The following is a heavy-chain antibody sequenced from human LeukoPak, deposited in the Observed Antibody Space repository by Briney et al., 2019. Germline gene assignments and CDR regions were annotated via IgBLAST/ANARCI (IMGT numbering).Heavy chain of an antibody. CDR2: VFDSGST. Sequence: SETLSLTCTVPGGSITSDVYYWSWIRQPPGKGLEWIGYVFDSGSTNYNPSLKSRVTISVDTSKKQFSLKLSSVTAADTAVYYCARGYSSSWNYFDYWGQGTLVSVSS. CDR3: ARGYSSSWNYFDY. V-gene: IGHV4-61*08. J-gene: IGHJ4*02. D-gene: IGHD6-13*01. CDR1: GGSITSDVYY.